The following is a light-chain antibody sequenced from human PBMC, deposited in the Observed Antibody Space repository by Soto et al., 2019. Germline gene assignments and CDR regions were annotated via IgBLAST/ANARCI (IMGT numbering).Light chain of an antibody. CDR2: DVS. V-gene: IGLV2-14*01. CDR1: SSDVGAYNY. Sequence: QSVLTQPASVSGSPEQSITISCTGTSSDVGAYNYDSWYQQYPGEAPKVIIYDVSHRPAGVSNRFSGSKSGNTASLTISGLQTQDEADYYCSSYTSATTYVFGTGTKVTVL. CDR3: SSYTSATTYV. J-gene: IGLJ1*01.